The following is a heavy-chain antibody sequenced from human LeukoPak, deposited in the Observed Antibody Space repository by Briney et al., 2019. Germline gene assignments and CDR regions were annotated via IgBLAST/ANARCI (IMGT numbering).Heavy chain of an antibody. CDR2: ISYDGNNK. CDR3: ASSRSGWIYFDY. Sequence: GGSLRLSCAASGFTFSSYAMHWVRQAPGKGLEWVAVISYDGNNKYYAVSVKGRFTISRDNSKNTLYLQMSSLRVEDTAVYYCASSRSGWIYFDYWGQGTLVTVSS. CDR1: GFTFSSYA. J-gene: IGHJ4*02. V-gene: IGHV3-30*15. D-gene: IGHD6-19*01.